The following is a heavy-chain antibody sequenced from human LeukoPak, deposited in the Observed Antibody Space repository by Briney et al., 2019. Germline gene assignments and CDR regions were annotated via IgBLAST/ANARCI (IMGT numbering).Heavy chain of an antibody. V-gene: IGHV4-30-2*01. J-gene: IGHJ4*02. CDR3: AREGCSSTSCYFDY. D-gene: IGHD2-2*01. CDR1: GGSISSGGYS. CDR2: IYHSGST. Sequence: SETLSLTCAVSGGSISSGGYSWSWIRQPPGKGLEWIGYIYHSGSTYYNPSLESRVTISVDRSKNQFSLKLSSVTAADTAAYYCAREGCSSTSCYFDYWGQGTLVTVSS.